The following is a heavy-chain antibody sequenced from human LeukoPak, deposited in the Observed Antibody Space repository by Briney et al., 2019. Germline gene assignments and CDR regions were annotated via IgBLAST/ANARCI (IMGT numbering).Heavy chain of an antibody. CDR1: GYTFRGNY. D-gene: IGHD4-11*01. Sequence: RASVKVSCKASGYTFRGNYIHWLRQAPGRGLEWMGWIDANNGDTKSAQKFQGRVTMSRDTSISTAYMDLSSLSPDDAAVYYCARDPFSVTLYFFDYWGQGTLVTVSS. V-gene: IGHV1-2*02. J-gene: IGHJ4*02. CDR3: ARDPFSVTLYFFDY. CDR2: IDANNGDT.